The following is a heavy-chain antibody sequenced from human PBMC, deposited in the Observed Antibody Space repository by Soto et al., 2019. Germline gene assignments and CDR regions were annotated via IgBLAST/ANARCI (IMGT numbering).Heavy chain of an antibody. CDR2: IYYSGNT. CDR3: ARIPVDTYMTYWFDP. Sequence: WETVSPTCTVSAASVTSGDYYWSWIRQPPGKGLEWIGYIYYSGNTNYSPSLKSRVAISLDTSHNQFSLKLSSVTAEDTAVYFCARIPVDTYMTYWFDPWGQGTLVTVSS. V-gene: IGHV4-61*08. D-gene: IGHD5-18*01. CDR1: AASVTSGDYY. J-gene: IGHJ5*01.